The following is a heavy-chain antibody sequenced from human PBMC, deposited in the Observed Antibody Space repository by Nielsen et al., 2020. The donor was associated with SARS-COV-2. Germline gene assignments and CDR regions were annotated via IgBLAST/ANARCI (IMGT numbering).Heavy chain of an antibody. CDR3: AKDTRSGLVRGVITDY. CDR2: LSGDGVGT. V-gene: IGHV3-23*01. J-gene: IGHJ4*02. D-gene: IGHD3-10*01. Sequence: GGSLRLSCSASGFSFSTFAMHWVRQAPGKGLEWVSTLSGDGVGTYYADSVKGRFTISRDNSKNTLYLQMNSLRAEDTAVYYCAKDTRSGLVRGVITDYWGQGTLVTVSS. CDR1: GFSFSTFA.